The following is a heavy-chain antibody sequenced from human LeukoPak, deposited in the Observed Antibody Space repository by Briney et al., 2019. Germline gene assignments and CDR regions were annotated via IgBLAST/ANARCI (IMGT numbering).Heavy chain of an antibody. D-gene: IGHD2-15*01. Sequence: GGSLRLSCAASGFTFSSYAMSWVRQAPGKGLEWVSAISGSGGSTYYADSVKGRFTISRDNSKNTLYLQMNSLRAEDTAVYYCAKDSPGEYCSGGSCYSRQISYFQHWGQGTLVTVSS. CDR1: GFTFSSYA. V-gene: IGHV3-23*01. CDR3: AKDSPGEYCSGGSCYSRQISYFQH. J-gene: IGHJ1*01. CDR2: ISGSGGST.